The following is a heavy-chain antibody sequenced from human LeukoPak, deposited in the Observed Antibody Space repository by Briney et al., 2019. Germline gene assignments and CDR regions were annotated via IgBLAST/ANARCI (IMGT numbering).Heavy chain of an antibody. CDR1: GFTFSSYW. Sequence: GGSLRLSCAASGFTFSSYWMSWVRQAPGKGLEWVANIKQDGSEKYYVDSVKGRFTISRDNAKNSLYLQMNSLRAEDTAVYYCAREMGITMIVVVTPDAFDIWGQGTMVTVSS. V-gene: IGHV3-7*01. CDR2: IKQDGSEK. D-gene: IGHD3-22*01. CDR3: AREMGITMIVVVTPDAFDI. J-gene: IGHJ3*02.